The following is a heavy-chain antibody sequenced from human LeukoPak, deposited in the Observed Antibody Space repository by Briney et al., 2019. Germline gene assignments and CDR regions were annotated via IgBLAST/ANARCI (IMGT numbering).Heavy chain of an antibody. J-gene: IGHJ5*02. CDR1: GGSISSYY. V-gene: IGHV4-59*08. Sequence: PSETLSLTCTVSGGSISSYYWSWIRQPPGKGLEWIGYIYYSGSTKYIPSLKSRVTISLDTSKNQFSLKLSSVTAADTAVYYCARRVLHSSSWYDWFDPWGQGTLVTVSS. CDR2: IYYSGST. CDR3: ARRVLHSSSWYDWFDP. D-gene: IGHD6-13*01.